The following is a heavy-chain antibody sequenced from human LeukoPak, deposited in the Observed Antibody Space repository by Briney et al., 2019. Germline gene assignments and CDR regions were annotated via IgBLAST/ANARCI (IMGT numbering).Heavy chain of an antibody. Sequence: GGSLSRSCAASGFTFDDYGMSWVRQAPGYWLEWVSGISWNGSSTGHADSVKGRFTISRDNAKTSLYLQMNSLRAEDTALYYCARENLADYYDSSGYFDYWGQGTLVTVSS. CDR1: GFTFDDYG. CDR2: ISWNGSST. CDR3: ARENLADYYDSSGYFDY. D-gene: IGHD3-22*01. V-gene: IGHV3-20*04. J-gene: IGHJ4*02.